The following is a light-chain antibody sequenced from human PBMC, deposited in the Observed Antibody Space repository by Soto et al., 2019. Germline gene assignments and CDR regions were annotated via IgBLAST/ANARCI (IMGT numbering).Light chain of an antibody. CDR2: GTS. Sequence: DIQMTQSPSSLSASIGDRVTLLARQSRALRRFLNWYQQKPGKPPKLLIYGTSTLESGVPSRFSGSGSETDFSLTISSLQPEDFATYYCQQSYTFPWTFGQGTKVEIK. J-gene: IGKJ1*01. CDR1: RALRRF. CDR3: QQSYTFPWT. V-gene: IGKV1-39*01.